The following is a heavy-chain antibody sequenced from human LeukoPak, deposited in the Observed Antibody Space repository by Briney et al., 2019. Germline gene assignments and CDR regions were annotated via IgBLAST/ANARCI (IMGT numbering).Heavy chain of an antibody. CDR2: IIPILGIA. J-gene: IGHJ4*02. Sequence: SVKVSCKASGGTFGSYAISWVRQAPGQGLEWMGRIIPILGIANYAQKFQGRVTITADKSTSTAYMELSSLRSEDTAVYYCARGGNWNAEAFVFWGQGTLVTVSS. V-gene: IGHV1-69*04. CDR1: GGTFGSYA. CDR3: ARGGNWNAEAFVF. D-gene: IGHD1-20*01.